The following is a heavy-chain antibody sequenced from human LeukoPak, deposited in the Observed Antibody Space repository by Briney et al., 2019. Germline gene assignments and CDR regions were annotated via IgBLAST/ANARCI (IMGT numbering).Heavy chain of an antibody. Sequence: GASVKVSCKASGYTFTGYYMHWVRQAPGQGLEWMGWINPNSGGTNYAQKFQGRDTMTRDTSISTAYMELSWLRSDDTAVYYCARDLVGYYGSGSYPSDYWGQGTLVTVSS. V-gene: IGHV1-2*02. CDR3: ARDLVGYYGSGSYPSDY. D-gene: IGHD3-10*01. J-gene: IGHJ4*02. CDR1: GYTFTGYY. CDR2: INPNSGGT.